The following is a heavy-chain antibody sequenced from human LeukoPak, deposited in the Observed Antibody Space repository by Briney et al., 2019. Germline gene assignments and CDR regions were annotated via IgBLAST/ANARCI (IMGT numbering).Heavy chain of an antibody. CDR3: AGGTWAGRYFDWLLYPSYDY. D-gene: IGHD3-9*01. CDR2: IYTSGST. Sequence: SETLSLTCTVSGGSISSGSYYWSWIRQPAGKGLEWIGRIYTSGSTNYNPSLKSRVTISVDTSKNQFSLKLSSVTAADTAVYYCAGGTWAGRYFDWLLYPSYDYWGQGILVTVSS. J-gene: IGHJ4*02. CDR1: GGSISSGSYY. V-gene: IGHV4-61*02.